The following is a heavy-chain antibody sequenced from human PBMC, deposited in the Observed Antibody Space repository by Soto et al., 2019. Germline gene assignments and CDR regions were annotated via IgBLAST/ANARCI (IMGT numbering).Heavy chain of an antibody. D-gene: IGHD6-13*01. CDR2: ISYDGSNK. J-gene: IGHJ6*02. V-gene: IGHV3-30-3*01. CDR1: GFTFSSYA. CDR3: ARAEGSSSWYVMRYYYGMDV. Sequence: QVQLVESGGGVVQPGRSLRLSCAASGFTFSSYAMHWVRQAPGKGLEWVAVISYDGSNKYYADSVKGRFTISRDNSKNPLYLQMNSLRAEDTAVYYCARAEGSSSWYVMRYYYGMDVWGQGTTVTVSS.